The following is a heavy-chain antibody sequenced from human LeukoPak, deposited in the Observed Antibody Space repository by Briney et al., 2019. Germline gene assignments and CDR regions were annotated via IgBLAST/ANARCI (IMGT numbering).Heavy chain of an antibody. CDR1: GYTFTSYG. V-gene: IGHV1-18*04. CDR2: ISAYNGNT. D-gene: IGHD6-19*01. Sequence: AASVKVSCKASGYTFTSYGISWVRQAPGQGLEWMGWISAYNGNTNYAQKLQGRVTMTTDTSTSTAYLELRSLRSDDTAVYYCARSYSSGWYADYWGQGTLVTVSS. CDR3: ARSYSSGWYADY. J-gene: IGHJ4*02.